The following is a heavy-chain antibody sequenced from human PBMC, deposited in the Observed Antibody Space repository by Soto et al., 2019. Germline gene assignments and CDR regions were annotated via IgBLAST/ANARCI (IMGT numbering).Heavy chain of an antibody. CDR3: AREFDTSGWPSGMQHDRFDP. D-gene: IGHD3-22*01. Sequence: PSETLSLTCSVSGDSISSGGYYWSWIRQSPGKGLEWIGNIYYSGSTYYNPSLTSRLSMSVDTSKNQFSLQLGSVTVADTAVYYCAREFDTSGWPSGMQHDRFDPWGQGTLVTVSS. CDR1: GDSISSGGYY. J-gene: IGHJ5*02. V-gene: IGHV4-31*03. CDR2: IYYSGST.